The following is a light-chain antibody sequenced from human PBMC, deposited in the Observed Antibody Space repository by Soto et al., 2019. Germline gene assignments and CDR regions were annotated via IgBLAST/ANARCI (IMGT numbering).Light chain of an antibody. CDR2: TAS. V-gene: IGKV1-39*01. CDR3: QQSYLTPWT. CDR1: QSISSY. J-gene: IGKJ1*01. Sequence: DIQMTQSPSSLSASVGDRVTITCRASQSISSYLNWYQQKPGKAPRLLIFTASSLQSGVPSRFSGSGSGTDFTLTIKSLQPEDFATYYCQQSYLTPWTFGQGTKVEV.